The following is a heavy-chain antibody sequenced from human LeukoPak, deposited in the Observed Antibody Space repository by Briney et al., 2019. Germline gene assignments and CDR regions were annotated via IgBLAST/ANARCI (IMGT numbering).Heavy chain of an antibody. CDR2: VSDDGRNK. V-gene: IGHV3-30*18. J-gene: IGHJ4*02. Sequence: GGSLRLSCAASGFSFISYGMHWVRQAPGKGLEWVGVVSDDGRNKKYADSVKGRFTISRDNSKDTLYLQMNSLRDEDAAVYYCAKRPSDYGDYVTYFDYWGQGTLVTVSS. D-gene: IGHD4-17*01. CDR3: AKRPSDYGDYVTYFDY. CDR1: GFSFISYG.